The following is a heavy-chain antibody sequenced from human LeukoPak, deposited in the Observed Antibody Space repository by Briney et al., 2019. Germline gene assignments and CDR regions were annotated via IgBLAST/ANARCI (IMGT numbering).Heavy chain of an antibody. V-gene: IGHV1-69*13. CDR1: GGTFSSYA. CDR3: ARDLEGGGKTLPDY. J-gene: IGHJ4*02. D-gene: IGHD4-23*01. Sequence: RWASVKVSCKASGGTFSSYAISWVRQAPGQGLEWMGGIIPIFGTANYAQKFQGRVTITADESTSTAYMELSRLRSDDTAVYYCARDLEGGGKTLPDYWGQGTLVTVSS. CDR2: IIPIFGTA.